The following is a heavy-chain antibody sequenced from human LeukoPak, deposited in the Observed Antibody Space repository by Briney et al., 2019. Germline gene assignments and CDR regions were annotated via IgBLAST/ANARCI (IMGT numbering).Heavy chain of an antibody. CDR1: GFTFSSYS. CDR3: ARSIYFSCGGNFWNFDL. J-gene: IGHJ2*01. V-gene: IGHV3-21*01. Sequence: PGGSLRLSCAASGFTFSSYSMNWVRQAPGKGLEWVSSISSSSSYIYYADSVEGRFTISRDNAKNSLYLQMNSLRAEDTAVYYCARSIYFSCGGNFWNFDLRGRGTLVPVSS. D-gene: IGHD4-23*01. CDR2: ISSSSSYI.